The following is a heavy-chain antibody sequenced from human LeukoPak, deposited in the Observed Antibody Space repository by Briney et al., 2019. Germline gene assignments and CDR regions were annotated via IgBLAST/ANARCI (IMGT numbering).Heavy chain of an antibody. CDR2: ISSGSSYI. V-gene: IGHV3-21*01. CDR3: ARGSGSSGKDY. CDR1: GFTFSSYS. D-gene: IGHD1-26*01. Sequence: PGGSLRLSCASSGFTFSSYSMKWVRQAPGRGLEWVSSISSGSSYIYYADSVKGRFTISRDNAKNSLYLQMNSLRAEDTAVYYGARGSGSSGKDYWGQGTLVTVSS. J-gene: IGHJ4*02.